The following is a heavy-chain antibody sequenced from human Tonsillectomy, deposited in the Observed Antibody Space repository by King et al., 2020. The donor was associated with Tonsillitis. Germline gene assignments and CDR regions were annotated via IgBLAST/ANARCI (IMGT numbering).Heavy chain of an antibody. CDR3: ARGYGSGSLPGVLDY. Sequence: VQLVESGGGVVQPGRSLRLSCAASGFTFSSYGMHWVRQAPGKGLEWVAVISYDGSNKYYADSVKGRFTISRDNSKKTLYLQMNSLRAEDTAVYYCARGYGSGSLPGVLDYWGQGTLVTVSS. CDR1: GFTFSSYG. V-gene: IGHV3-33*05. D-gene: IGHD3-10*01. CDR2: ISYDGSNK. J-gene: IGHJ4*02.